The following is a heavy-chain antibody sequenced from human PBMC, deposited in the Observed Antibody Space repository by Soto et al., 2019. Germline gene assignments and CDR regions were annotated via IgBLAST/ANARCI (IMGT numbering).Heavy chain of an antibody. V-gene: IGHV3-33*01. CDR1: GFTFSRYA. D-gene: IGHD4-17*01. CDR2: LWSDGSNV. Sequence: QVQLVESGGGVVQPGTSLRLSCATSGFTFSRYAMHWVRQAPGKGLEWVAILWSDGSNVHYGDSVKGRFTISRDNSKNTLYLQMNDLRVEDTAVYSCARDFIDYRDSGGFDQWGQGTLVTVSS. J-gene: IGHJ4*02. CDR3: ARDFIDYRDSGGFDQ.